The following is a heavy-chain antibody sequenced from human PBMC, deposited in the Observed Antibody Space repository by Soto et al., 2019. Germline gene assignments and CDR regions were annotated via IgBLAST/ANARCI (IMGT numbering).Heavy chain of an antibody. CDR2: IYYSGST. CDR3: ARELSRDGYNNWFDP. J-gene: IGHJ5*02. D-gene: IGHD5-12*01. V-gene: IGHV4-59*01. Sequence: PSETLSLTCTVSGGSISSYYWSWIRQPPGKGLEWIGYIYYSGSTNYNPSLKSRVTISVDTSKNQFSLKLSSVTAADTAVYYCARELSRDGYNNWFDPWGQGTLVTVSS. CDR1: GGSISSYY.